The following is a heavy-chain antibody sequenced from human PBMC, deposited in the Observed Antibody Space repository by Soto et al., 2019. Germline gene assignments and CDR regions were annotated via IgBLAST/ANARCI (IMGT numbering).Heavy chain of an antibody. V-gene: IGHV4-39*01. J-gene: IGHJ4*02. Sequence: SETLSLTCTVSGGSISSSSYYWAWIRQPPGKGLEWIGSIYYIGSTYYNPSLKSRVTISVDTSEKHFSLKLRSVTAADTAMYYCARHRPACSGGSCYSGDFDYWGQGTLVTVSS. CDR3: ARHRPACSGGSCYSGDFDY. CDR2: IYYIGST. CDR1: GGSISSSSYY. D-gene: IGHD2-15*01.